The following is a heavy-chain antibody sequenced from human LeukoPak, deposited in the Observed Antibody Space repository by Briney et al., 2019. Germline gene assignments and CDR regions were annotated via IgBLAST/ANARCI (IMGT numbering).Heavy chain of an antibody. CDR3: ARRSDYYDSSGYDY. D-gene: IGHD3-22*01. V-gene: IGHV3-21*01. CDR1: GFTLSSYS. Sequence: GGSLRLSCAASGFTLSSYSVNWVRQAPGMGLEWVSSISGSSSYIYYADSVKGRFTISRDNVKNSLFLQMDSLRAEDTAVYYCARRSDYYDSSGYDYWGQGTLVTVSS. J-gene: IGHJ4*02. CDR2: ISGSSSYI.